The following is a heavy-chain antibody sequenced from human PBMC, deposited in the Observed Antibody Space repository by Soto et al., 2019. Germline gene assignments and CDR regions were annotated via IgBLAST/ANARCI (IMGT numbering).Heavy chain of an antibody. V-gene: IGHV1-2*02. CDR1: GYTFTGHY. J-gene: IGHJ4*02. D-gene: IGHD1-26*01. CDR2: IGPESGAT. Sequence: GASVQVSCKASGYTFTGHYIHWVRQAPEQEPEWMGEIGPESGATRYAQKFQGRVSMTRDMSTTTVYMELNNLSPDDTAVYYCGRGRSGQIVVFYWGQGTPVTVSS. CDR3: GRGRSGQIVVFY.